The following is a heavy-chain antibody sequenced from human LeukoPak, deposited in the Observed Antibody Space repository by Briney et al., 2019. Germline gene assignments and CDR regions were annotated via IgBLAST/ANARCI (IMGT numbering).Heavy chain of an antibody. CDR1: GFTFSTYW. Sequence: GGSLRLSCAASGFTFSTYWMHWVRQAPGKGLVWVSRISGDGSSTIYADSVKGRFTISRDTAKNTLYLQMNSLRAEDTAMYYCTRSSSFDYWGQGTLVTVSS. V-gene: IGHV3-74*01. CDR2: ISGDGSST. CDR3: TRSSSFDY. D-gene: IGHD6-13*01. J-gene: IGHJ4*02.